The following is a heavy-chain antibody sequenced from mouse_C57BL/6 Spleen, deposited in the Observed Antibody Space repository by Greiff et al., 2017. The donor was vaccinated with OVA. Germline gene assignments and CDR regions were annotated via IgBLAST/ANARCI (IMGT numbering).Heavy chain of an antibody. CDR2: IYPRSGNT. V-gene: IGHV1-81*01. CDR3: SYGNYAMDY. D-gene: IGHD2-1*01. J-gene: IGHJ4*01. CDR1: GYTFTSYG. Sequence: VQRVESGAELARPGASVPLSCKASGYTFTSYGISWVKQRTGQGLEWIGEIYPRSGNTYYNVKFKGKATLTADKSSSTAYMELRSLTSEDSAVYFCSYGNYAMDYWGQGTSVTVSS.